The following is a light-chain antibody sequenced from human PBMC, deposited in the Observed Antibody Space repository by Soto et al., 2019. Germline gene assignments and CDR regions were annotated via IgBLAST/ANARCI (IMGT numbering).Light chain of an antibody. CDR1: QIVISNY. CDR3: QQYGSSHPTT. CDR2: GAS. Sequence: EIVLTQSPGTLSLSPGERATLSCRASQIVISNYLAWYQQKPGQAPRLLIYGASYRATGIPDRFSGSGSGRDFPLTISRLEPEGFAVYYCQQYGSSHPTTFGQGTRLEIK. J-gene: IGKJ5*01. V-gene: IGKV3-20*01.